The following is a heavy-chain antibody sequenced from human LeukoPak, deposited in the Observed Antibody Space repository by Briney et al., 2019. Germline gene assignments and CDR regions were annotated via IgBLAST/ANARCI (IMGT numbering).Heavy chain of an antibody. CDR2: IYHSGST. CDR1: GYSISSGYY. V-gene: IGHV4-38-2*02. J-gene: IGHJ3*02. Sequence: PSETLSLTCTVSGYSISSGYYWGWIRQPPGKGLEWIGSIYHSGSTYYNPSLKSRVTISVDTSKNQFSLKLSSVTAADTAVYYCVRGRITIFGVVRRGAFDIWGQGTMVTVSS. D-gene: IGHD3-3*01. CDR3: VRGRITIFGVVRRGAFDI.